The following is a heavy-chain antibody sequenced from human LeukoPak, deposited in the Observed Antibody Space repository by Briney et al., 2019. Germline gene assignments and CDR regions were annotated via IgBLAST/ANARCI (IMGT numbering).Heavy chain of an antibody. V-gene: IGHV3-23*01. CDR3: AKLCSGGSCYWNY. Sequence: GASLRLSCSASGFTFSSYAMSWVRQAPGKGLGWVSGISASGGSTDYADSVKGRFTISRDNSKNTLYLQMNSLRAEDTAVYYCAKLCSGGSCYWNYWGQGTLVTVSS. CDR1: GFTFSSYA. J-gene: IGHJ4*02. CDR2: ISASGGST. D-gene: IGHD2-15*01.